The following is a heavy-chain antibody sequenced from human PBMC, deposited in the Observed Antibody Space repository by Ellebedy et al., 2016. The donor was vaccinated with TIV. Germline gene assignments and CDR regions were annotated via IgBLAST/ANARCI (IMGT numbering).Heavy chain of an antibody. CDR3: ARGGSGYNPDDY. J-gene: IGHJ4*02. D-gene: IGHD5-24*01. CDR2: IVVGSGNT. V-gene: IGHV1-58*01. CDR1: GFTFTDSS. Sequence: AASVKVSCKPSGFTFTDSSVQWVRQARGQRLEWIGWIVVGSGNTKYAQKFQGRVTMTTDTSTSTAYMELRSLRSDDTAVYYCARGGSGYNPDDYWGQGTLVTVSS.